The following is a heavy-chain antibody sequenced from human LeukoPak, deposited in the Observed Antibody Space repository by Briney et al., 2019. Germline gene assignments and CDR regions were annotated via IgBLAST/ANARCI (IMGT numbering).Heavy chain of an antibody. CDR3: ARAPGSGSYSVFDY. CDR2: INTGNGNT. D-gene: IGHD1-26*01. CDR1: GYSFTTYA. V-gene: IGHV1-3*04. Sequence: ASVKVSCRASGYSFTTYALHWVRQAPGQRLEWMGWINTGNGNTKYSQKFQGRVTITRDTSATTAYMELSSLRSEDTAVYYCARAPGSGSYSVFDYWGQGTLVTVSS. J-gene: IGHJ4*02.